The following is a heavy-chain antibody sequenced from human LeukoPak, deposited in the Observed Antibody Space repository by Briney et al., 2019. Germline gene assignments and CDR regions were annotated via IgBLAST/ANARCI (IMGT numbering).Heavy chain of an antibody. CDR1: GGSISGSSYY. D-gene: IGHD3-10*01. CDR2: NYYTGST. Sequence: SETLSLTCTVSGGSISGSSYYWDWIRQPPGKGLEWIGSNYYTGSTYYNPSLKSRVTVSVDTSKNQFSPKLSSVTAADTAVYYCELRYYYYYYYMDVWGKGTTVTISS. V-gene: IGHV4-39*01. J-gene: IGHJ6*03. CDR3: ELRYYYYYYYMDV.